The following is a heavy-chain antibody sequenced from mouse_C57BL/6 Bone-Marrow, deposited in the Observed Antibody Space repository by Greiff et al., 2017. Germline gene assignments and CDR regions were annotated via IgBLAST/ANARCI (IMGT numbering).Heavy chain of an antibody. CDR1: GYTFTDYY. CDR3: ARERVITRRYFDV. CDR2: IYPGSGNT. J-gene: IGHJ1*03. Sequence: QVQLQQSGAELVRPGASVKLSCKASGYTFTDYYINWVKQRPGQGLEWIARIYPGSGNTYYNEKFKGKATLTAEKSSSTAYMQLSSLTSEDSAVYFCARERVITRRYFDVWGTGTTVTVSS. V-gene: IGHV1-76*01. D-gene: IGHD1-1*01.